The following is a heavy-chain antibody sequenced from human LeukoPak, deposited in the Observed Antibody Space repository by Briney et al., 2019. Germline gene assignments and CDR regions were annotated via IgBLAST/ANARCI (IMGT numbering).Heavy chain of an antibody. D-gene: IGHD2-21*01. CDR3: ARDRDVNSRDAFDF. CDR1: GYTFTNYD. J-gene: IGHJ3*01. Sequence: ASVKVSCKTSGYTFTNYDINWVRQAPGQGLEWMGGIIPIFGTANYAQKFQGRVTMTTDTSTATAYMELRSLRSDDTALYYCARDRDVNSRDAFDFWGQGTMVTVSS. CDR2: IIPIFGTA. V-gene: IGHV1-69*05.